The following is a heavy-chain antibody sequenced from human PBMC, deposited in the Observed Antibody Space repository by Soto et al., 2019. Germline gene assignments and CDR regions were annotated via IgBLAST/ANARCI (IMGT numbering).Heavy chain of an antibody. CDR2: IYYSGST. Sequence: SETLSLTCAVSGYSISSSNWWGWIRQPPGKGLEWIGYIYYSGSTYYNPSLKSRVTMSVDTSKNQFSLKLSSVTAVDTAVYYCARNKGWELSHNYFDYWGQGTLVTVSS. D-gene: IGHD1-26*01. CDR1: GYSISSSNW. CDR3: ARNKGWELSHNYFDY. V-gene: IGHV4-28*01. J-gene: IGHJ4*02.